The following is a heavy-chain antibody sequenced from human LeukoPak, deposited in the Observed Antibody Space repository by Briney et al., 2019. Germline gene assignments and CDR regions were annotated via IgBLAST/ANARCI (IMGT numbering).Heavy chain of an antibody. J-gene: IGHJ4*02. D-gene: IGHD2-2*01. V-gene: IGHV3-64D*09. CDR1: GFTFSSYA. Sequence: RPGGSLRLSCTASGFTFSSYAMHWVRQAPGKGLEYVSGITSDGGSTYYADSVKGKFTISRDNSKNTLYLQMSSLKTEDTAVYSCVKTYGYCSSIGCYVFDFWGQGTLVAVSS. CDR2: ITSDGGST. CDR3: VKTYGYCSSIGCYVFDF.